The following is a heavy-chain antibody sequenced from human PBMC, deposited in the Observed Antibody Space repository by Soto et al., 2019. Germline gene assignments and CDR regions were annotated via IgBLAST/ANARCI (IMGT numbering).Heavy chain of an antibody. Sequence: SETLSLTCTVSGGSVSSGSYYWSWIRQPPKKRLEWIGYIYYSGSTNYNQSLKSRVTISVDTSKNQFSLKLSSVTAADTAVYYCARVPHSSGWYVGEMYDFDYWGHGTLVTSPQ. D-gene: IGHD6-19*01. V-gene: IGHV4-61*01. CDR3: ARVPHSSGWYVGEMYDFDY. CDR2: IYYSGST. J-gene: IGHJ4*01. CDR1: GGSVSSGSYY.